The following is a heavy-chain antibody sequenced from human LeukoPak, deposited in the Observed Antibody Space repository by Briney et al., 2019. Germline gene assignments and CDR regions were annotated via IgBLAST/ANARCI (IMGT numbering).Heavy chain of an antibody. D-gene: IGHD6-13*01. V-gene: IGHV1-46*01. Sequence: ASVKVSCKVSGYTFISYYMHWVRQAPGQGLEWMGIINPSGGTTSYAQKFQGRVTMTRDMSTSTVYMELSSLRSEDTAVYYCARATLGIAAAGTDYWGQGTLVTVSS. CDR2: INPSGGTT. CDR3: ARATLGIAAAGTDY. J-gene: IGHJ4*02. CDR1: GYTFISYY.